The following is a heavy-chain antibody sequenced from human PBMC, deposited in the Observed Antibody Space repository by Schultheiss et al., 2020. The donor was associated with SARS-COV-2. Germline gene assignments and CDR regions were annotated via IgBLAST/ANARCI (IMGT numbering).Heavy chain of an antibody. V-gene: IGHV3-21*04. CDR3: ARDRASHCYVD. Sequence: GGSLRLSCAASGFTFSSHWMHWARQVPGKGLEWVSSISSSSNYIYYADSVKGRFTISRDNAKNSLYLQMNSLRAEDTAVYYCARDRASHCYVDWGQGTLVTVSS. CDR2: ISSSSNYI. J-gene: IGHJ4*02. CDR1: GFTFSSHW. D-gene: IGHD2-15*01.